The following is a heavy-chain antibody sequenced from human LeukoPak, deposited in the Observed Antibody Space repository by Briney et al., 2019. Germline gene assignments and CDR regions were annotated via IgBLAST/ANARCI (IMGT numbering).Heavy chain of an antibody. D-gene: IGHD6-13*01. CDR1: GGSISSYY. CDR2: IYYSGST. Sequence: SETLSLTCTVSGGSISSYYWSWIRQPPGKGLEWIGYIYYSGSTNYNPSLKSRVTISLDTSKNQFSLKLSSVTAADTAVYYCARGIIAATNVLFFDYWGQGTLVTVSS. CDR3: ARGIIAATNVLFFDY. V-gene: IGHV4-59*01. J-gene: IGHJ4*02.